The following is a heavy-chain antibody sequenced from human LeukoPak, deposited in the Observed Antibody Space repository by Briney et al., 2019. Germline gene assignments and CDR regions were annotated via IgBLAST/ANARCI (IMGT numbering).Heavy chain of an antibody. D-gene: IGHD2-15*01. Sequence: PSETLSLTCTVSGGSISGYYWSWIRQPAGKGLEWIGRIHASGNTNYNPSLKSRVAMSVDTSKTQFSLKLSSVTAADTAVYYCARILQAATLDYWGQGTLVTVSS. CDR2: IHASGNT. J-gene: IGHJ4*02. CDR3: ARILQAATLDY. V-gene: IGHV4-4*07. CDR1: GGSISGYY.